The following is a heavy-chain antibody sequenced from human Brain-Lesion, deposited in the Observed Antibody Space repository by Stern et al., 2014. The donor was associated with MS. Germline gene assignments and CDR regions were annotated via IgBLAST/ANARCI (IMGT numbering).Heavy chain of an antibody. CDR2: VNPYSGNT. CDR1: GYTFRSYD. D-gene: IGHD2-2*01. CDR3: ARAVRNQLLSEY. Sequence: QVQLVQSGAEVKKPGSSVKVSCKASGYTFRSYDITWVRQASGHGLEWMGWVNPYSGNTGYAQKFKGRVSMTSDPSISTVYMELTSLTSDDTAVYFCARAVRNQLLSEYWGQGTLVTVSS. V-gene: IGHV1-8*01. J-gene: IGHJ4*02.